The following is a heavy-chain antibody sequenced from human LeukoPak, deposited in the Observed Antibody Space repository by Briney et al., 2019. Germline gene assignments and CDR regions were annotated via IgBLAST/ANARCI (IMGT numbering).Heavy chain of an antibody. CDR2: IYYSGNT. CDR1: GGSMSNYY. D-gene: IGHD3-10*01. J-gene: IGHJ4*02. V-gene: IGHV4-59*08. CDR3: ARKGRGPYGSVNGYFDY. Sequence: SETLSLTCSVSGGSMSNYYWSWIRQPPGKGLEWIGYIYYSGNTHYNPSLKSRVTISVDTPKNQFSLKLNFVTAADTAVYYCARKGRGPYGSVNGYFDYWGQGTLVTVSS.